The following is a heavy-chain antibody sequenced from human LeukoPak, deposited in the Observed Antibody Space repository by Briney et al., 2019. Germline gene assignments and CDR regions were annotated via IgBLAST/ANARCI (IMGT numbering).Heavy chain of an antibody. D-gene: IGHD1-1*01. CDR2: ISARGSV. CDR3: AKGRYDTDY. Sequence: GGSLRLSCAASGFTFSSYAMSWVRQAPRKGLEWVSVISARGSVYYPDSVRGRFTISRDNSKNTVYLQMNSLRAEDTALYYCAKGRYDTDYWGQGTLVIVSS. V-gene: IGHV3-23*01. J-gene: IGHJ4*02. CDR1: GFTFSSYA.